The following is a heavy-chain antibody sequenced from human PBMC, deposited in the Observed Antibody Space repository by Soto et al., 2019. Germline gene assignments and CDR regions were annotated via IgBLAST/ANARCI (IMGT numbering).Heavy chain of an antibody. CDR3: AREGESTGYYSGIYFEY. V-gene: IGHV3-21*01. CDR2: ISGSSTYI. Sequence: EVQLVESGGGLVKPGESLRLSCAASGFTFSISNMAWVRQAPGKGLEWVSAISGSSTYIYYADSVKGRFTISRDNAKNALFLQMNSLRAEDTALYYCAREGESTGYYSGIYFEYWGQGNLVTVSS. J-gene: IGHJ4*02. D-gene: IGHD2-15*01. CDR1: GFTFSISN.